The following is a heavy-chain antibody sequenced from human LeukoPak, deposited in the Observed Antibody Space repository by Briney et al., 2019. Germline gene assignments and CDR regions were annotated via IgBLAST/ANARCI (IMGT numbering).Heavy chain of an antibody. Sequence: GGSLRLSCGASGFTFSSYSMNWVRQAPGKGLEWVSSISSTGSYIYYADSVKGRFTISRDNAKNSMFLQMSSLRAEDTAVYYCAREKTWIQPVDFWGQGTLVTVSS. CDR2: ISSTGSYI. J-gene: IGHJ4*02. CDR3: AREKTWIQPVDF. V-gene: IGHV3-21*01. CDR1: GFTFSSYS. D-gene: IGHD5-18*01.